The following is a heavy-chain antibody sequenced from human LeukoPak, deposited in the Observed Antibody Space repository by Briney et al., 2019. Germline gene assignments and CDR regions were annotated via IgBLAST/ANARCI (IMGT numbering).Heavy chain of an antibody. Sequence: PSETLSLTRTVSGGPISSSSYFWGWIRPPPGKGLVWIGSIYYSGSTYYHPSLKSRVTISVDTSKNQFSLKLSSVTAADTAVYYCARNGYSSSWSGDYWGQGTLVTVSS. CDR1: GGPISSSSYF. CDR2: IYYSGST. D-gene: IGHD6-13*01. CDR3: ARNGYSSSWSGDY. J-gene: IGHJ4*02. V-gene: IGHV4-39*07.